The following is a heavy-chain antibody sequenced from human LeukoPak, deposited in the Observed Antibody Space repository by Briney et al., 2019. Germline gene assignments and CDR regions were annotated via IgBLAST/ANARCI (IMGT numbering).Heavy chain of an antibody. CDR3: AREGSYSGSGSPPLDY. V-gene: IGHV4-34*01. J-gene: IGHJ4*02. D-gene: IGHD3-10*01. CDR2: INPSGTT. CDR1: GGSFSDYY. Sequence: PSETLSLTCAVYGGSFSDYYWSWIRQPPGKGLEWIGEINPSGTTNYNPSLKSRVTMSVDPSKNQFSLKLTSATAADAAVYYCAREGSYSGSGSPPLDYWGQGTLVTVSS.